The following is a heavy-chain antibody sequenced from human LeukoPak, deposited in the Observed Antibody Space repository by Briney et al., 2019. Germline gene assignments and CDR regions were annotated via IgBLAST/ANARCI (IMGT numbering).Heavy chain of an antibody. D-gene: IGHD6-13*01. Sequence: PSETLSLTCAVSGYSISSGYYWGWFRQPPGKGLEWIGCIFHSGNTYYNPSLKSRVSISVDTSKNHFSLKLTSVTAADSAVYYCARQGGSSSPYYYYYMDVWGKGTTVTLSS. CDR2: IFHSGNT. V-gene: IGHV4-38-2*01. J-gene: IGHJ6*03. CDR1: GYSISSGYY. CDR3: ARQGGSSSPYYYYYMDV.